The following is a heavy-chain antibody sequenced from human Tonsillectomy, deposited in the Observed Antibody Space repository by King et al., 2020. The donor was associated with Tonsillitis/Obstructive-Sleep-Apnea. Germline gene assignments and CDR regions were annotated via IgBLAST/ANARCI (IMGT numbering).Heavy chain of an antibody. CDR1: GGSFSGYY. D-gene: IGHD4-11*01. CDR2: INHSGST. J-gene: IGHJ3*02. V-gene: IGHV4-34*01. CDR3: ARSTVRFRRAFDI. Sequence: VQLQQWGAGLLKPSETLSLTCAVYGGSFSGYYWSWIRQPPGKGLEWIGEINHSGSTNYNPSLKCRVTIQVDTSKNQFSLKLSYLTAADTAVSYCARSTVRFRRAFDIWGQGTMVTVSS.